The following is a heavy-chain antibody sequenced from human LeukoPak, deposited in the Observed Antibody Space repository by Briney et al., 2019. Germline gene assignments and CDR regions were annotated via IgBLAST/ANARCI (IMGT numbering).Heavy chain of an antibody. Sequence: ASVKVSCKASGYTFTGYYMHWVRQAPGQGLEWMGRINPNSGGTNYAQKFQGRVTMTRDTSISTAYMELSRLRSDDTAVYYCARSSSSGWYWDYWGQGTLVTVSS. CDR3: ARSSSSGWYWDY. D-gene: IGHD6-19*01. CDR2: INPNSGGT. J-gene: IGHJ4*02. CDR1: GYTFTGYY. V-gene: IGHV1-2*02.